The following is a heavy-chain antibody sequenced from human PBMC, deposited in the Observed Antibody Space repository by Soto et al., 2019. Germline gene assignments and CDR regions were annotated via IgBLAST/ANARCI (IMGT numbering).Heavy chain of an antibody. CDR2: IYHSGSP. CDR1: GGSISSGGHA. CDR3: ARVPSP. V-gene: IGHV4-30-2*01. Sequence: QLQLQESGSGRVKPSQTLSLTCAVSGGSISSGGHAWSCIRQPPGKGLEWIGYIYHSGSPYYNPSLKSRVTISVDRSKNQFSLKLSSVTAADTAVYYCARVPSPWGQGTLVTVSS. J-gene: IGHJ5*02.